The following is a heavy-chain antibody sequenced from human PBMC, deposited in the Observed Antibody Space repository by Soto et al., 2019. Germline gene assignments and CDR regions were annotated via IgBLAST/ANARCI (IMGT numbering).Heavy chain of an antibody. CDR3: AGRNAMDV. Sequence: EVQLVESGGGLVQPGGSLRLSCAASGFTFSNYWMNWVRQAPGKGLEWVANIKPDGSEENYVDSVRGRFTISSDNAKSSLYLQMNSLRVEDTALYYCAGRNAMDVWGQGTTVTVSS. CDR2: IKPDGSEE. J-gene: IGHJ6*02. CDR1: GFTFSNYW. V-gene: IGHV3-7*01.